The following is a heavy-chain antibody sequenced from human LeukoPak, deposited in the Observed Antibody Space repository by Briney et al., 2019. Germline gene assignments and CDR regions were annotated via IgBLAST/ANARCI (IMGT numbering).Heavy chain of an antibody. Sequence: SETLSLTCTVSGGSISSSSYYWGWIRQPPGKGLEWIGSIYYSGSTYYNPSLKSRVTISVDTSKNQFSLKLSSVTAADTAVYYCARGPPRYSSSWYNWFDPWGQGTLVTVSS. V-gene: IGHV4-39*01. CDR2: IYYSGST. CDR3: ARGPPRYSSSWYNWFDP. J-gene: IGHJ5*02. CDR1: GGSISSSSYY. D-gene: IGHD6-13*01.